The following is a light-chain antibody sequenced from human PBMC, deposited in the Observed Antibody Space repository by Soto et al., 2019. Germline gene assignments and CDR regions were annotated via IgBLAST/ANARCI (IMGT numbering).Light chain of an antibody. Sequence: DIQSTQSTSSLSASVGDRVTITYQASQGVSNYLAWYQQKPGKAPKSLIYAASSLKSGVPSKFSGSGCWTDCTLPISSLQPEDLATYYGQQYNRYPLTFGGGTKVDLK. J-gene: IGKJ4*01. CDR1: QGVSNY. CDR2: AAS. V-gene: IGKV1-16*02. CDR3: QQYNRYPLT.